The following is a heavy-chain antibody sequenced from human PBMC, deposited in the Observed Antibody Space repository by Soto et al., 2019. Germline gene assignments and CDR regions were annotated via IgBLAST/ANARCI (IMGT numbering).Heavy chain of an antibody. D-gene: IGHD6-13*01. CDR1: GFTFSSYA. J-gene: IGHJ1*01. V-gene: IGHV3-23*01. CDR2: ISGSGGST. Sequence: GGSLRLSCAASGFTFSSYAMSWVRQAPGKGLEWVSAISGSGGSTYYADSVKGRFTISRDNSKNTLYLQMNSLRAEDTAVYYCAKSLGYSSSWGNQHWGQGTLVTVSS. CDR3: AKSLGYSSSWGNQH.